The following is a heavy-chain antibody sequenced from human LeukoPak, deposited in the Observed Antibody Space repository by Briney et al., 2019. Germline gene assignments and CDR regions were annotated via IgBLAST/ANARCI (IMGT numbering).Heavy chain of an antibody. Sequence: SGTLSLTCTVSGGSISSYYWSWIRQPPGKGLEWIGYIYYSGSTNYNPSLKSRVTISVDTSKNQFSLKLSSVTAADTAVYYCARTMSRSTKWLDPWGQGTLVTVSS. D-gene: IGHD5/OR15-5a*01. CDR1: GGSISSYY. J-gene: IGHJ5*02. CDR3: ARTMSRSTKWLDP. V-gene: IGHV4-59*08. CDR2: IYYSGST.